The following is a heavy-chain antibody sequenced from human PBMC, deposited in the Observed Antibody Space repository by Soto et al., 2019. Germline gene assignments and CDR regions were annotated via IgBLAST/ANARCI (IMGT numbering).Heavy chain of an antibody. D-gene: IGHD3-10*01. Sequence: QVQLVQSGAEVKKPGASVKVSCKASGYSFTSHGISWVRQAPGQGLEWMAWISASNGDTNYAQKFQGRVTVTTDTSTSTGYLELRSLRSEDTAVYYCARMVRGSNIDYYHVMDVWGKGTTVTVSS. CDR3: ARMVRGSNIDYYHVMDV. CDR1: GYSFTSHG. V-gene: IGHV1-18*01. CDR2: ISASNGDT. J-gene: IGHJ6*04.